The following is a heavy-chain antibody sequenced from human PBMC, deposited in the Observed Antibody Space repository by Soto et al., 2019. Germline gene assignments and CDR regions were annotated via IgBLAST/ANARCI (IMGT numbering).Heavy chain of an antibody. CDR1: GGSISSSGYY. V-gene: IGHV4-39*01. Sequence: SETLSLTCTVSGGSISSSGYYWGWIRQPPGKGLEWIGSIYYSGSIYYNPSLKSRLTISEDRSKNQLSLKLSSVTAADTAVYYCARHYSGYDLGGYWGQGTLVTVSS. D-gene: IGHD5-12*01. CDR2: IYYSGSI. CDR3: ARHYSGYDLGGY. J-gene: IGHJ4*02.